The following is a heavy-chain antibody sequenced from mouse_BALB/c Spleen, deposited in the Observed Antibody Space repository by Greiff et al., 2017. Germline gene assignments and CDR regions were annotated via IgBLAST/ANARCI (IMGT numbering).Heavy chain of an antibody. CDR2: IDPANGNT. CDR1: GFNIKDTY. V-gene: IGHV14-3*02. CDR3: ARSGDYYGSSPFAY. D-gene: IGHD1-1*01. Sequence: VQLQQSGAELVKPGASVKLSCTASGFNIKDTYMHWVKQRPEQGLEWIGRIDPANGNTKYDPKFQGKATITADTSSNTASLQLSSLTSEDTAVYYCARSGDYYGSSPFAYWGQGTLVTVSA. J-gene: IGHJ3*01.